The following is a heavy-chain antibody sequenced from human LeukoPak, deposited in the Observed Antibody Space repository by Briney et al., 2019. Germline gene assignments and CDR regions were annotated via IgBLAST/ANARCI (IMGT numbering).Heavy chain of an antibody. V-gene: IGHV4-4*07. D-gene: IGHD2-2*01. J-gene: IGHJ6*02. CDR3: ARGVVVPAAMRYYYYYYGMDV. Sequence: PETLSLTCTVSGGSISSYYWSWIRQPAGKGLEWIGRIYTSGSTNYNPSLKSRVTMSVDTSKNQFSLKLSSVTAADTAVYYCARGVVVPAAMRYYYYYYGMDVWGQGTTVTVSS. CDR1: GGSISSYY. CDR2: IYTSGST.